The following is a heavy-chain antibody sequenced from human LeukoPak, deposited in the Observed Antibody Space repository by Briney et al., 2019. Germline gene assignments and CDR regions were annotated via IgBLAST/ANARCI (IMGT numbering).Heavy chain of an antibody. CDR2: ISPDGRDK. Sequence: PGRSLSLSCAASGFALSNYAMHWVRQAPGKGLEWEAVISPDGRDKHFTDSVRGRFTISRDNSGNTLYLQMSSLRGEDTAVYYCARDLDKAAKYYFDNWGQGTLVTVSS. D-gene: IGHD6-25*01. CDR3: ARDLDKAAKYYFDN. V-gene: IGHV3-30*03. CDR1: GFALSNYA. J-gene: IGHJ4*02.